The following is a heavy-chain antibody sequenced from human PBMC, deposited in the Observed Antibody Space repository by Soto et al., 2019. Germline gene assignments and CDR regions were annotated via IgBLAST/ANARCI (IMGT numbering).Heavy chain of an antibody. CDR1: GYSFTIYC. CDR3: ARLQTRSSSWYYYYYYGMDV. J-gene: IGHJ6*02. CDR2: IYPGDSDT. V-gene: IGHV5-51*01. D-gene: IGHD6-13*01. Sequence: GEPLKISCNGSGYSFTIYCIGWVLQMPGKGLDWMGIIYPGDSDTRYSPSFQGQVTISADKSISTAYLQWSSLKASDTAMYYCARLQTRSSSWYYYYYYGMDVWGQGTTVTVSS.